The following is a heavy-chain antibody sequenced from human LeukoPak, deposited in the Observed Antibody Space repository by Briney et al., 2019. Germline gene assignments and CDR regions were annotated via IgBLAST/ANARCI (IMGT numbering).Heavy chain of an antibody. V-gene: IGHV3-23*01. D-gene: IGHD6-13*01. CDR1: GFTFNNFA. CDR2: LSGSGSST. Sequence: GGSLRLSCAASGFTFNNFAMSWVRQAPGKGLDWVSGLSGSGSSTFYADSVKGRFTISRDNSNSTLYLQMNSLRAEDTAVYYCAKRPKYGNSWIDFWDQGTLVTVSS. CDR3: AKRPKYGNSWIDF. J-gene: IGHJ4*02.